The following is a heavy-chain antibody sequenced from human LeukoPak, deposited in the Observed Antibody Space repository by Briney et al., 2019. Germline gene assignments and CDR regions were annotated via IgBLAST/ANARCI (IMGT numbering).Heavy chain of an antibody. D-gene: IGHD2-2*01. CDR1: GGTFSSYA. Sequence: ASVKVSCKASGGTFSSYAISWVRQAPGQGLEWMGGIIPIFGTANYAQKFQGRVTITTDESTSTAYMELGSLRSEDTAVYYCASSPVDSLVPAAIGNYYYMDVWGKGTTVTVSS. CDR2: IIPIFGTA. J-gene: IGHJ6*03. CDR3: ASSPVDSLVPAAIGNYYYMDV. V-gene: IGHV1-69*05.